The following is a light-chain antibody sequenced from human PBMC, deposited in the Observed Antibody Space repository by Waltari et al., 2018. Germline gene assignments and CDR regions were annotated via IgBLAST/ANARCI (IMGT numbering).Light chain of an antibody. CDR2: GKD. Sequence: SSELTQDPAVSVTLGQTVRFTCQGDSLRTSYASWYQLKTGQAPVIVIYGKDKRPSGVPDRISGYSSGTTSSLTITGAQAEDEADYYCYSRKGSANQVVFAGGTKVTVL. J-gene: IGLJ3*02. CDR1: SLRTSY. CDR3: YSRKGSANQVV. V-gene: IGLV3-19*01.